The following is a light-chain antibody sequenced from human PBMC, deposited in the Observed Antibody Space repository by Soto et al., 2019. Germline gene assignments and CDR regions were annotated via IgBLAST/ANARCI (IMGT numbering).Light chain of an antibody. CDR2: EGS. Sequence: QSVLTQPSSVSGSPGQSITLSCTGTSSDLGSYNLVSWYQQHPGKAPKLMIYEGSKRPSGVSYRFSGSKSGNTASLTISGLQTEDEADYYCCSYAGSSTFVFGTGTKV. J-gene: IGLJ1*01. V-gene: IGLV2-23*01. CDR3: CSYAGSSTFV. CDR1: SSDLGSYNL.